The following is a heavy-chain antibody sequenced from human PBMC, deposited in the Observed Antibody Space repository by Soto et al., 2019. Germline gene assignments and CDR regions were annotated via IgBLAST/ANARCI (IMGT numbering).Heavy chain of an antibody. CDR1: GFTFSSYA. V-gene: IGHV3-23*01. CDR3: ARDLGYCSGGSCYGAFDI. Sequence: GGSLRLSCAASGFTFSSYAMSWVRQAPWKGLEWVSAISGSGGSTYYADSVKGRFTISRDNSKNTLYLQMNSLRAEDTAVYYCARDLGYCSGGSCYGAFDIWSQGTMVTVSS. D-gene: IGHD2-15*01. J-gene: IGHJ3*02. CDR2: ISGSGGST.